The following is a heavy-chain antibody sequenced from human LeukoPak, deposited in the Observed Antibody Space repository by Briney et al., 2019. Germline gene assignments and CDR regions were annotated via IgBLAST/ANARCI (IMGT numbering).Heavy chain of an antibody. CDR2: IKQDGSEK. CDR1: GFTFSRYW. V-gene: IGHV3-7*01. J-gene: IGHJ4*02. CDR3: ARDGWSPDY. Sequence: GGSLRLSCAACGFTFSRYWMSWVRQAPGKGLEWVANIKQDGSEKYYVDSVKGRFTISRDNAKNSLYLQMNSLRAEDTAVYYCARDGWSPDYWGQGTLVTVSS.